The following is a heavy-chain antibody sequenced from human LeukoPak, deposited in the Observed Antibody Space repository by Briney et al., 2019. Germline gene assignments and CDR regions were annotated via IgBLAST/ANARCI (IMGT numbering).Heavy chain of an antibody. J-gene: IGHJ4*02. CDR2: INPGVGST. D-gene: IGHD1-7*01. CDR1: GYTFTSYY. Sequence: ASVNVSCKASGYTFTSYYIHWVRQAPGQGLEWMGIINPGVGSTTYAQKFQGRVTMTRDTSTSTVYMELSSLRSEDTAVYYCARDRVMGGTTTCEYWGQGTLVTVYS. V-gene: IGHV1-46*01. CDR3: ARDRVMGGTTTCEY.